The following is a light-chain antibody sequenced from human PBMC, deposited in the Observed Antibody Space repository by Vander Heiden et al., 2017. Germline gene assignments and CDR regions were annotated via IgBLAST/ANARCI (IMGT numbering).Light chain of an antibody. CDR1: QSVSSSY. J-gene: IGKJ1*01. CDR2: GAS. CDR3: QHYAASLWT. Sequence: EIVLTPSPGTLSLSPGERATLSCRASQSVSSSYLGWYQQKPGQAPRLLIYGASSRSTGIPDRFSGSGSGTDFTLTISRLEPEDFAIYYCQHYAASLWTFGQGTKVEI. V-gene: IGKV3-20*01.